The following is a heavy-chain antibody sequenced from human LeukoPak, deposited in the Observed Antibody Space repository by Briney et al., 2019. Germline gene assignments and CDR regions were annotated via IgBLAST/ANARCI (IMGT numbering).Heavy chain of an antibody. CDR2: ISAYNGNT. D-gene: IGHD3-10*01. V-gene: IGHV1-18*01. CDR1: GYTFTSYG. J-gene: IGHJ4*02. CDR3: ASSRIRYYGSGSFHPVDY. Sequence: ASVKVSCKASGYTFTSYGISWVRQAPGQGLEWMGWISAYNGNTNYAQKLQGRVTMTTDTSTSTAYMELRSLRSDDTAVYYCASSRIRYYGSGSFHPVDYWGQGTLVTVSS.